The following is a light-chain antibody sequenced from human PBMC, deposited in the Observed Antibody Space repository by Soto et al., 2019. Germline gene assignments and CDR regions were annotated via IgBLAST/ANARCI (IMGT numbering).Light chain of an antibody. J-gene: IGKJ3*01. CDR2: AAS. CDR1: QSISSY. V-gene: IGKV1-39*01. CDR3: QQSYSTPRT. Sequence: DIQMTQSPSSLSASVGDRVTITCRASQSISSYLNWYQQKPGKAPKLLIYAASKLQSGVPSRFSGSGSGTDFSLTINSLQPEDFATYSCQQSYSTPRTFGPGTKVDIK.